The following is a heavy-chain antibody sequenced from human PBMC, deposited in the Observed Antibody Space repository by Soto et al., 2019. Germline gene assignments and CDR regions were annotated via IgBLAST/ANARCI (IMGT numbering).Heavy chain of an antibody. CDR3: ARQGDVVVPAAMVLDY. CDR2: IYYSGST. V-gene: IGHV4-59*08. J-gene: IGHJ4*02. D-gene: IGHD2-2*01. Sequence: SETLSLTCTVSGGSISSYYWSWIRQPPGKGLEWIGYIYYSGSTNYNPSLKSRVTISVDTSKNQFSLKLSSVTAADTAVYYCARQGDVVVPAAMVLDYWGQGTLVTVSS. CDR1: GGSISSYY.